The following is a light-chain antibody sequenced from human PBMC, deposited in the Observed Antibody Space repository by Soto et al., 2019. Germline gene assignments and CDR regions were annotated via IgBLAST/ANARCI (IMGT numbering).Light chain of an antibody. CDR1: SSDVGSYNL. J-gene: IGLJ1*01. Sequence: QSALTQPASVSGSPGQEITISCTGSSSDVGSYNLVSWYQQHPGKAPKLMIYEVSKLPSGVSNRFSGSKSGNTASLTISGPQAEDEADYYCCSYAGSSTFAYVFGTGTKVTVL. CDR2: EVS. V-gene: IGLV2-23*02. CDR3: CSYAGSSTFAYV.